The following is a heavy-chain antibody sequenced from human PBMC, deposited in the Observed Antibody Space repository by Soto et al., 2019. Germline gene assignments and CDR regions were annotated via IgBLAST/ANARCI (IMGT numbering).Heavy chain of an antibody. CDR2: ISAYNGNT. V-gene: IGHV1-18*01. CDR1: GYTFTSYG. J-gene: IGHJ5*02. CDR3: ARDRYYYGSGTVSDYNWFDP. D-gene: IGHD3-10*01. Sequence: ASGKVSCKASGYTFTSYGISWVRQAPGQGLEWMGWISAYNGNTNYAQKLQGRVTMTTDTSTSTAYMELRSLRSDDTAVYYCARDRYYYGSGTVSDYNWFDPWGQGTLVTVSS.